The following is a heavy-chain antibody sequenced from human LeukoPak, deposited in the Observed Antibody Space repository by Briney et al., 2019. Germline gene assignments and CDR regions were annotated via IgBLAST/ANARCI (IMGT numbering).Heavy chain of an antibody. CDR2: ISYDGANK. CDR1: GFPFSSYG. J-gene: IGHJ6*02. CDR3: AKDSSTSNYYYGLDI. D-gene: IGHD6-13*01. Sequence: PGGSLTLSCAASGFPFSSYGMHWLRQAPGKGLEWVSYISYDGANKYYADSVKGRFTISRDNSKNTLFLQMNSLRGDDTGMYFCAKDSSTSNYYYGLDIWGQGTTVTVSS. V-gene: IGHV3-30*02.